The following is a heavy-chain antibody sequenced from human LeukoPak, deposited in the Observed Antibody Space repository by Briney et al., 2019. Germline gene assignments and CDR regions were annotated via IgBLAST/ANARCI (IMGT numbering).Heavy chain of an antibody. J-gene: IGHJ6*03. CDR2: IYYSGST. V-gene: IGHV4-59*01. D-gene: IGHD4-23*01. CDR1: GGSISSYY. Sequence: SETLSLTCTVSGGSISSYYWSWIRQPPGKGLEWIGYIYYSGSTNYNPSLKSRVTISVDTSKNQFSLKLSSVTAADTAVYYCARGRGRWGNYYYYYYMDVWGKGTTVTVSS. CDR3: ARGRGRWGNYYYYYYMDV.